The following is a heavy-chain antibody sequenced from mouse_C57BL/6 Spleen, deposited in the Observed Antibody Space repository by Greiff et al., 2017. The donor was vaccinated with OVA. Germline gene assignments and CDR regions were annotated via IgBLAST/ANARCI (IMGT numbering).Heavy chain of an antibody. CDR3: AREDYYSSSLDFDG. J-gene: IGHJ1*03. CDR1: GYTFTSYW. Sequence: QVQLQQPGAELVKPGASVKLSCKASGYTFTSYWMHWVKQRPGRGLEWLGRIDPNSGGTKYNEKFKSKATLTVDKPSSTAYMQLSSLTSEDSAVYYCAREDYYSSSLDFDGWGTGTTVTVDS. V-gene: IGHV1-72*01. CDR2: IDPNSGGT. D-gene: IGHD1-1*01.